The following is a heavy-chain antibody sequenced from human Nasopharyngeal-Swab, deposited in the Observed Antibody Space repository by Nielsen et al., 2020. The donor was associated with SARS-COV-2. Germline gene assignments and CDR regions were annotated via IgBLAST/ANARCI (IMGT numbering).Heavy chain of an antibody. V-gene: IGHV3-9*01. CDR1: GFTFDDYA. Sequence: GGSLRLSCAASGFTFDDYAMHWVRQAPGKGLEWVSGISWNSGSIGYADSVKGRFTISRDNAKNSLYLQMNSLRAEDTALYYCATLGGCSGYDSEYGMDVWGQGTTVTVSS. D-gene: IGHD5-12*01. J-gene: IGHJ6*02. CDR3: ATLGGCSGYDSEYGMDV. CDR2: ISWNSGSI.